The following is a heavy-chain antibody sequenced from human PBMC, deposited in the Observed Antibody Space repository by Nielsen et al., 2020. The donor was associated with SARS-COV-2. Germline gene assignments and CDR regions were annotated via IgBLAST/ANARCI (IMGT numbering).Heavy chain of an antibody. V-gene: IGHV4-30-4*01. CDR3: ARAYYYGSGSYPNYFDY. D-gene: IGHD3-10*01. CDR1: GGSFSDYY. Sequence: SETLSLTCAVYGGSFSDYYWSWIRQPPGKGLEWIGYIYYSGSTYYNPSLKSRVTISVDTSKNQFSLKLSSVTAADTAVYYCARAYYYGSGSYPNYFDYWGQGTLVTVSS. J-gene: IGHJ4*02. CDR2: IYYSGST.